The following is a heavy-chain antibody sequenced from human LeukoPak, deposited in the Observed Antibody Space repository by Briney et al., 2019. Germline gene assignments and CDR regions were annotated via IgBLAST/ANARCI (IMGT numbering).Heavy chain of an antibody. V-gene: IGHV3-48*03. CDR3: ARSGYNYALDH. Sequence: GGSLRLSCAASGFTFSSYEMNWVRQAPGKGLEWVSYISSSGSTIYYADSVKGRFTISRDNAKNSLYLQMNSLRAEDTAVYYCARSGYNYALDHWGQGTLVIVSS. CDR2: ISSSGSTI. J-gene: IGHJ1*01. D-gene: IGHD5-18*01. CDR1: GFTFSSYE.